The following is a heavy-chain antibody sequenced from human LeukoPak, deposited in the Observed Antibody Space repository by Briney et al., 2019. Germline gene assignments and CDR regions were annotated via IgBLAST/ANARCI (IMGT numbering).Heavy chain of an antibody. D-gene: IGHD6-19*01. V-gene: IGHV3-30*18. CDR2: ISYDGSNK. CDR3: AKLYSSGWYGDAFDI. CDR1: GFTFSSYG. Sequence: GGSLRLSCAASGFTFSSYGMHWVRQAPGKGLEWVAVISYDGSNKYYADSVKGRFTISRDNSKNTLYLQMNSLRAEDTAVYYCAKLYSSGWYGDAFDIWGQGTMVTVSS. J-gene: IGHJ3*02.